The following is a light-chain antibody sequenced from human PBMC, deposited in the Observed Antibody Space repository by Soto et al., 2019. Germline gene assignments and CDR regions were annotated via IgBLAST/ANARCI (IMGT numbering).Light chain of an antibody. CDR1: SSDIGDYNY. CDR2: DVS. CDR3: CSYTRSGTLI. J-gene: IGLJ1*01. V-gene: IGLV2-14*01. Sequence: QSALTQPASVSGSPGQSITISCVGTSSDIGDYNYVSWYQQHPGKVPKVIIYDVSNRPSGVSYRFSATKSGNTASLTISGLQAKDEADYYCCSYTRSGTLIFGTGTKVTVL.